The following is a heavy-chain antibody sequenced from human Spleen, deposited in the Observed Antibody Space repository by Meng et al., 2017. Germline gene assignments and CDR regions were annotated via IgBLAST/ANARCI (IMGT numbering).Heavy chain of an antibody. Sequence: QGQLQESGPGLVKPSQTLSLTCTVAGGSINSGDYYWSWIRQHPGKGLEWIGYIYYSGSTYYNPSLKSLVTISVDPSKNQFSLMASSVTAADTAVYYCASSGWYRGPNYFDYWGQGTLVTVSS. V-gene: IGHV4-31*01. CDR2: IYYSGST. CDR1: GGSINSGDYY. D-gene: IGHD6-19*01. J-gene: IGHJ4*01. CDR3: ASSGWYRGPNYFDY.